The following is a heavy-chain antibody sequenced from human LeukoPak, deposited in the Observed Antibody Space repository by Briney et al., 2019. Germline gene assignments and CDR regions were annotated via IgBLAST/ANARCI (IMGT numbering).Heavy chain of an antibody. CDR1: GYTFTSYD. V-gene: IGHV1-8*01. CDR3: AGGRSIAARPDWFDP. D-gene: IGHD6-6*01. CDR2: MNPNSGNT. J-gene: IGHJ5*02. Sequence: GASVKVSCKASGYTFTSYDINWVRQATGQGLEWMGWMNPNSGNTGYAQRFQGRVTMTRNTSISTAYMELSSLRSEDTAVYYCAGGRSIAARPDWFDPWGQGTLVTVSS.